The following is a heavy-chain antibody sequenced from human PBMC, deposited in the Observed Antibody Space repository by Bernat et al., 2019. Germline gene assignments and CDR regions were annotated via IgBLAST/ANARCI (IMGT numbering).Heavy chain of an antibody. D-gene: IGHD2-2*01. Sequence: EVQLVESGGGLVQPGGSLRLSCAASGFTFSNYAMNWVRQAPGKGLEWVSAISGSGGSTYYADSVKGRFTISRDNSKNTLYLQMNSLRAEDTAVYYCAKENHIVVVPPANIDYWGQGTLVTVSS. CDR2: ISGSGGST. CDR1: GFTFSNYA. CDR3: AKENHIVVVPPANIDY. J-gene: IGHJ4*02. V-gene: IGHV3-23*04.